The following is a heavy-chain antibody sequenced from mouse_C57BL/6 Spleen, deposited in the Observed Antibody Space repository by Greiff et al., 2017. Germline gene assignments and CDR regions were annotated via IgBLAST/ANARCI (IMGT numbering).Heavy chain of an antibody. J-gene: IGHJ2*01. V-gene: IGHV1-50*01. CDR1: GYTFTSYW. Sequence: QVQLQQPGAELVKPGASVQLSCKASGYTFTSYWMQWVKQRPGQGLEWIGELDPADSYTNYNQKFKGKATLTVDTSSSTAYMQLSSLTSEDAAVYYCALITTVVVDYWGQGTTLTVSS. CDR2: LDPADSYT. CDR3: ALITTVVVDY. D-gene: IGHD1-1*01.